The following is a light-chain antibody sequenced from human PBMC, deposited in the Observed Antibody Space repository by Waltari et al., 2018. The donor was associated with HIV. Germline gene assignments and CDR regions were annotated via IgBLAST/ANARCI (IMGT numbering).Light chain of an antibody. Sequence: QSVLTQPPSASGTPGQRVTISCSGSISDIGSNTVNWYQQLPGTAPKLLIYSNDQRPSGVPDRFSGSKSGTSASLAISGLWSEDEADYYCATWDDSLDGPMFGGGTKLTVL. J-gene: IGLJ3*02. CDR1: ISDIGSNT. CDR3: ATWDDSLDGPM. V-gene: IGLV1-44*01. CDR2: SND.